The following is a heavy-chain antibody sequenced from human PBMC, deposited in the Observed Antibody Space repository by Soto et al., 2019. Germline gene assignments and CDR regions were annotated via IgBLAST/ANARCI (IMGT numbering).Heavy chain of an antibody. V-gene: IGHV3-33*01. CDR1: GFTFSSYG. CDR3: ARDRTSSGWPDYYYYYGMDV. CDR2: IWYDGSNK. J-gene: IGHJ6*02. D-gene: IGHD6-19*01. Sequence: PAGSLRLSCAASGFTFSSYGMHWVCQAPGKGLEWVAVIWYDGSNKYYADSVKGRFTISRDNSKNTLYLQMNSLRAEDTAVYYCARDRTSSGWPDYYYYYGMDVSGQGTTVTVSS.